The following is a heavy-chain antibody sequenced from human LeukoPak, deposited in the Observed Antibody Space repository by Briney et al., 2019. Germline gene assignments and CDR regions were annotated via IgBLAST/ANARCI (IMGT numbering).Heavy chain of an antibody. Sequence: PGGSLRLSCAASGFTFDDYAMHWVRQAPGKGLEWVSLISWDGGSTYYADSVQGRFTISRDNSKNSLYLQMNSLRAEDTALYYCAEDYCSSTSCYFDYWGQGTLVTVSS. J-gene: IGHJ4*02. V-gene: IGHV3-43D*04. CDR3: AEDYCSSTSCYFDY. D-gene: IGHD2-2*01. CDR1: GFTFDDYA. CDR2: ISWDGGST.